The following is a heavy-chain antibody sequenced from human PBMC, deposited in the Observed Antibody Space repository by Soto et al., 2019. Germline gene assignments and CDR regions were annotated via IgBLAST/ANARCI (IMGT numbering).Heavy chain of an antibody. V-gene: IGHV6-1*01. CDR3: ARGRAVAGKVSYYYCVTDV. Sequence: SATISLTGAISGNSVSSNSAAWNWIRQSPSRGLEWLGRTYYRSKWYNDYAVSVKSRITINPDTSKNQFSLQLNSVTPEDTAVYYSARGRAVAGKVSYYYCVTDVWDQGPTRTFS. CDR1: GNSVSSNSAA. CDR2: TYYRSKWYN. J-gene: IGHJ6*02. D-gene: IGHD6-19*01.